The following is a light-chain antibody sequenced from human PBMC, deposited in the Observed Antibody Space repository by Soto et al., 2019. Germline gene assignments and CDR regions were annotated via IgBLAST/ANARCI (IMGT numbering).Light chain of an antibody. J-gene: IGKJ1*01. CDR2: KAS. V-gene: IGKV1-5*03. CDR1: QEISDW. CDR3: QQRT. Sequence: DTQLTQSPSTLSASLGDRVTITCRASQEISDWLAWYQQRPGKAPKLLVYKASTLQSGVPLSFSGSGSETEFTLTISSLQHDDFATYYCQQRTFCQGTKV.